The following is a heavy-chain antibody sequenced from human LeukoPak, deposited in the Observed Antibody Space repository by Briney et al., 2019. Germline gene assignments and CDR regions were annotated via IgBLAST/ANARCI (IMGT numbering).Heavy chain of an antibody. J-gene: IGHJ4*02. CDR3: AKLSPNSEF. V-gene: IGHV1-2*02. CDR1: EYTFTGVF. CDR2: ISPDSGDT. D-gene: IGHD4-23*01. Sequence: ASVKVSCKASEYTFTGVFIHWVRQAPGQGLEWMGSISPDSGDTKYAQIFEGRVTMTRDTSISTAYMELNRVTSDDTAVYYCAKLSPNSEFWGQGTLVTVSS.